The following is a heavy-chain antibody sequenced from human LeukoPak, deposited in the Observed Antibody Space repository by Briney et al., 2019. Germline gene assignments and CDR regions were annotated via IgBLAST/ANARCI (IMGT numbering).Heavy chain of an antibody. CDR2: IIPIFGTA. J-gene: IGHJ5*02. Sequence: GASVKVSCKASGGTFSSYAISWVRQAPGQGLEWMGGIIPIFGTANYAQKFQGRVTITTDESTSTAYMELSSLRSEDTAVYYCARDRGVTMVRGVEQYNWFDPWGQGTLVTVSS. V-gene: IGHV1-69*05. D-gene: IGHD3-10*01. CDR1: GGTFSSYA. CDR3: ARDRGVTMVRGVEQYNWFDP.